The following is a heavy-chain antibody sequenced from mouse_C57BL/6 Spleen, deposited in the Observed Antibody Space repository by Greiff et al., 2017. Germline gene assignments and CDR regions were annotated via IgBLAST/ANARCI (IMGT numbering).Heavy chain of an antibody. CDR3: ARYHTKGYGRYYVV. D-gene: IGHD1-1*01. CDR2: INPNYGTT. CDR1: GYTFTDYN. J-gene: IGHJ1*03. Sequence: EVQLQQSGPELVKPGASVKISCKASGYTFTDYNMNWVKQSHGKSLEWIGVINPNYGTTSYNQKFKGKATLTVDKSSSTAYMKLSSLTSEDSAVXYCARYHTKGYGRYYVVWGTGTTVTVSS. V-gene: IGHV1-39*01.